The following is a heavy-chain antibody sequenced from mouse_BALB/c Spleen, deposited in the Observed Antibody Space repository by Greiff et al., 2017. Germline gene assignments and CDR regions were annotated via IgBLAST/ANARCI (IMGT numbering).Heavy chain of an antibody. CDR2: IDPETGGT. CDR3: ARGDGYDFAY. J-gene: IGHJ3*01. D-gene: IGHD2-2*01. CDR1: GYTFTDYE. Sequence: VQLQQSGAELVRPGASVTLSCKASGYTFTDYEMHWVKQTPVHGLEWIGAIDPETGGTAYNQKFKGKATLTADKSSSTAYMELRSLTSEDSAVYYCARGDGYDFAYWGQGTLVTVSA. V-gene: IGHV1-15*01.